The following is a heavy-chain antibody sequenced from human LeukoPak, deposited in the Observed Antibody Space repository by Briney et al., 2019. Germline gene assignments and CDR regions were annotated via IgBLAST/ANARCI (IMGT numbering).Heavy chain of an antibody. J-gene: IGHJ6*03. CDR3: ARGSYDSRGYYSDYHFYMEL. CDR2: INPYNGDT. CDR1: GYTFTGYY. D-gene: IGHD3-22*01. V-gene: IGHV1-2*02. Sequence: ASVKVSCKASGYTFTGYYLHWVRQAPGQGLEWMGWINPYNGDTNYSPKFKGRVTLTRDTSTTTSYMDLSRLTSDDTAVYFCARGSYDSRGYYSDYHFYMELWGKGTPVTVSS.